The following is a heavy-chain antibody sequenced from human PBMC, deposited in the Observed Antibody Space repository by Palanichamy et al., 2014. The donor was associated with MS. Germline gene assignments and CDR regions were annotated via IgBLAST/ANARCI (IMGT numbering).Heavy chain of an antibody. CDR1: GGTFSSYA. CDR3: ARDGTADIAARGEFDY. J-gene: IGHJ4*02. V-gene: IGHV1-69*01. Sequence: QVQLVQSGAEVKKPGSSVKVSRKASGGTFSSYAISWVRQAPGQGLEWMGGIIPIFGTANYAQKFQGRVTITADESTSTAYMELSSLRSEDTAVYYCARDGTADIAARGEFDYWGQGTLVTVSS. D-gene: IGHD6-6*01. CDR2: IIPIFGTA.